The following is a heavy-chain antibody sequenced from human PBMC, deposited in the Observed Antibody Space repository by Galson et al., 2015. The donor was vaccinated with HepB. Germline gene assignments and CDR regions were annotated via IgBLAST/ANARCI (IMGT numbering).Heavy chain of an antibody. J-gene: IGHJ4*02. V-gene: IGHV1-69*01. D-gene: IGHD6-19*01. CDR1: GGTFSSYA. CDR3: ARGGEGMDSSGWFDY. Sequence: SCKASGGTFSSYAISWVRQAPGQGLEWMGGIIPIFGTANYAQKFQGRVTITADESTSTAYMELSSLRSEDTAVYYCARGGEGMDSSGWFDYWGQGTLVTVSS. CDR2: IIPIFGTA.